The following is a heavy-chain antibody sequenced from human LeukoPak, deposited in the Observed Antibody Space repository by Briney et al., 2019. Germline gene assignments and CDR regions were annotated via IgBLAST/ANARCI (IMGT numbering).Heavy chain of an antibody. Sequence: PGGSLRLSCAASGLTFSSYEMNWVRQAPGKGLEWVANIKQDGSEKYYVDSVKGRFTISRDNAKNSLYLQMNSLRAEDTAVYYCARGGPGRDYDFWSGYYIWDYYYYMDVWGKGTTVTVSS. D-gene: IGHD3-3*01. CDR1: GLTFSSYE. CDR3: ARGGPGRDYDFWSGYYIWDYYYYMDV. V-gene: IGHV3-7*01. J-gene: IGHJ6*03. CDR2: IKQDGSEK.